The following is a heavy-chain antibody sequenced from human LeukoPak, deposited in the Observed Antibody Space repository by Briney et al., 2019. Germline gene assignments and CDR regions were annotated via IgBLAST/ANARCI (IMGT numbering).Heavy chain of an antibody. Sequence: ASVKVSCKASGYTFTGYYMHWVRQAPGQGLEWMGRINPNSGGTNYAQKFRGRVTMTRDTSISTAYMELSRLRSDDTAVYYCARDGAFWSGYSLNWFDPWGQGTLVTVSS. CDR2: INPNSGGT. CDR3: ARDGAFWSGYSLNWFDP. D-gene: IGHD3-3*01. J-gene: IGHJ5*02. CDR1: GYTFTGYY. V-gene: IGHV1-2*06.